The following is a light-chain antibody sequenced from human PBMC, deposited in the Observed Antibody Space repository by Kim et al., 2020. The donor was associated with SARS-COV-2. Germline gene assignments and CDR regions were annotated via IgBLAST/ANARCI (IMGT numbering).Light chain of an antibody. CDR1: SSNIGAGYD. CDR3: QSYDSSLSGYV. Sequence: QSVPISCTGSSSNIGAGYDVHWYQQLPGTAPKLLIYGNSNRPSGVPDRFSGSKSGTSASLAITGLQAEDEADYYGQSYDSSLSGYVFGTGTKVTVL. CDR2: GNS. J-gene: IGLJ1*01. V-gene: IGLV1-40*01.